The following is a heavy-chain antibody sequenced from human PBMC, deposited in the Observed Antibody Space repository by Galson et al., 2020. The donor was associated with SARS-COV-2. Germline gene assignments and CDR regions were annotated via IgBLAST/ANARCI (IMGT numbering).Heavy chain of an antibody. CDR1: GFSLSTSGVG. J-gene: IGHJ5*02. D-gene: IGHD3-9*01. CDR2: IYWDDDK. CDR3: AHLYYDILTGYSNWFDP. Sequence: SGPTLVKPTQTLTLTCTFSGFSLSTSGVGVGWIRQPPGKALEWLAFIYWDDDKRYSPSLKSRLTITKDTSKNQVVLTMTNMDTVDTATYYCAHLYYDILTGYSNWFDPWGQGTLVTVSS. V-gene: IGHV2-5*02.